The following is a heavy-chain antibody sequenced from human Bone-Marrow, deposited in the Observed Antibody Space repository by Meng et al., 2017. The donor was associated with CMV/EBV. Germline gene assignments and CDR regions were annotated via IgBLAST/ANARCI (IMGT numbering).Heavy chain of an antibody. CDR1: GGSFSGYY. CDR3: AREWISSPYNWFDP. CDR2: INHSGST. J-gene: IGHJ5*02. Sequence: VYGGSFSGYYWSWIRQPPGKGLEWIGEINHSGSTNYNPSLKSRVTISVDTSKNQFSLKLSSVTAADTAVYYCAREWISSPYNWFDPWGQGTLVTVSS. D-gene: IGHD5-12*01. V-gene: IGHV4-34*09.